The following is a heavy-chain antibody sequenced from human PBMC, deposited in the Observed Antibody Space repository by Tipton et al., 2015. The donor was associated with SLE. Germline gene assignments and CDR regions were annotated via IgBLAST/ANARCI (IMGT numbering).Heavy chain of an antibody. V-gene: IGHV4-59*11. CDR3: ARGYQLPLGPYYYYYMDV. CDR2: IYYSGST. CDR1: GGSINSHY. Sequence: TLSLTCTVSGGSINSHYWTWIRQPPGKGLEWIGYIYYSGSTNYNPSLKSRVTISVDTSKNQFSLKLSSVTAADTAVYYCARGYQLPLGPYYYYYMDVWGKGTTVTVSS. D-gene: IGHD2-2*01. J-gene: IGHJ6*03.